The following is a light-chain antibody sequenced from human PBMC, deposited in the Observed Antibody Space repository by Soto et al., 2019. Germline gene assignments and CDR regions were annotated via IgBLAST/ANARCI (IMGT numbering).Light chain of an antibody. V-gene: IGLV2-14*01. CDR2: DVS. CDR1: SSDVGGYNY. J-gene: IGLJ7*01. CDR3: SSYTSSSAPSAV. Sequence: SALTQPASVSGSPGQSITISCTGTSSDVGGYNYVSWYQQHPGKAPKLMIYDVSNRPSGVSNRFSGSKSGNTASLTISGLQAEDEADYFCSSYTSSSAPSAVFGGGTQLTVL.